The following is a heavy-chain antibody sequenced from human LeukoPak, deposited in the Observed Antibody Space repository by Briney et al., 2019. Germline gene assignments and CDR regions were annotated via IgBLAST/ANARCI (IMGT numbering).Heavy chain of an antibody. CDR3: AGLVGRYSSGLYYYYFDY. CDR2: IYHSGST. V-gene: IGHV4-59*01. Sequence: SETLSLTCTVSGGSISTYYWNWIRQPPGKGLEWIGYIYHSGSTNYNPSLQSRVTLSVDTSKNQFSLNLNSVTAADTAVYYCAGLVGRYSSGLYYYYFDYWGQGTLVTVSS. J-gene: IGHJ4*02. D-gene: IGHD3-22*01. CDR1: GGSISTYY.